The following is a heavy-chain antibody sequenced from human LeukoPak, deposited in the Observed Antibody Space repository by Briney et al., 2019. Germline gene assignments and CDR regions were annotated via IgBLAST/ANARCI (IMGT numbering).Heavy chain of an antibody. CDR2: IYYSGST. CDR1: GGSISSGGYY. D-gene: IGHD6-13*01. V-gene: IGHV4-31*03. J-gene: IGHJ4*02. CDR3: ARESAAVFDY. Sequence: SQTLSLTCTVSGGSISSGGYYWSWIRQHPGKGLEWIGYIYYSGSTYYNPSLKSRVTISVDTSKNQFSLKLSSVTAADTAAYYCARESAAVFDYWGQGTLVTVSS.